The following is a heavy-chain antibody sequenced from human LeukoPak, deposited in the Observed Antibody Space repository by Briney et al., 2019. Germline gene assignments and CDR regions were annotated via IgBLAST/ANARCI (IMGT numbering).Heavy chain of an antibody. CDR1: GFTFSSYG. Sequence: GRSLSLFCAASGFTFSSYGMHWVRQAPGKGRECVAVIWYDGSNKYYADSVKGRFTISRDNSKNTLYLQMNSLRAEDTAVYYCARGPVAGKGEIDYWGQGTLVTVSS. J-gene: IGHJ4*02. V-gene: IGHV3-33*01. CDR3: ARGPVAGKGEIDY. CDR2: IWYDGSNK. D-gene: IGHD6-19*01.